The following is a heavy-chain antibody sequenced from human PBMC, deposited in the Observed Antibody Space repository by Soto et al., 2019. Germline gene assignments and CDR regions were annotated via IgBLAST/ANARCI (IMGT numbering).Heavy chain of an antibody. D-gene: IGHD3-10*01. V-gene: IGHV3-23*01. J-gene: IGHJ4*02. CDR2: TSSSGGST. CDR3: AKDGGYGSGSYYSDD. Sequence: EVQLLESGGGLVQPGGSLRLSCAASGFTFNRYAMSWVRQAPGKGLEWVSTTSSSGGSTYYADSVKGRFTISRDNSKNTFYLQMKSLRADDMAVYYCAKDGGYGSGSYYSDDWGQGTLVTVSS. CDR1: GFTFNRYA.